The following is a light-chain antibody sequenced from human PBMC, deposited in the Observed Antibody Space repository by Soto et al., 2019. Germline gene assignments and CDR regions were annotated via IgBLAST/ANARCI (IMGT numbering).Light chain of an antibody. CDR2: GAS. CDR3: QQYNNWPRT. J-gene: IGKJ1*01. CDR1: QSVSSR. Sequence: ETVITQSPVTLSLSPGDTATLSCRASQSVSSRLAWYHQKPGQSPRLLIYGASTRATGIPARFSGSGSGTEFTLTISSLQSEDFALYYCQQYNNWPRTFGQGTKVDIK. V-gene: IGKV3-15*01.